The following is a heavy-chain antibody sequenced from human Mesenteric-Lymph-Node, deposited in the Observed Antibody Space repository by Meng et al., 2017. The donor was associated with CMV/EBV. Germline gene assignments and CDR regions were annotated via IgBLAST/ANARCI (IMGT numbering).Heavy chain of an antibody. Sequence: SVKVSCKASGGTFSTYAINWVRQAPGQGLEWLGGIIPALDKPNYAQKLQGRVTITADKSTSTVFMELRGLRSEDSAVYYCARGDHSSGHMNFYYDSSGYYFSFWGQGTLVTVSS. V-gene: IGHV1-69*10. CDR3: ARGDHSSGHMNFYYDSSGYYFSF. CDR1: GGTFSTYA. CDR2: IIPALDKP. J-gene: IGHJ4*02. D-gene: IGHD3-22*01.